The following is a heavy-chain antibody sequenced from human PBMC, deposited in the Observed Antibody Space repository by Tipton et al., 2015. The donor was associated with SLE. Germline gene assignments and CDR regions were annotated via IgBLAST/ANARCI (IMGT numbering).Heavy chain of an antibody. CDR1: GFTFSSYG. CDR3: AKDGAPYYYDSSAFDI. D-gene: IGHD3-22*01. Sequence: SLRLSCAASGFTFSSYGMHWVRQAPGKGLEWVAFIRYDGSNKYYADSVKGRFTISRDNSKNTLYLQMNSLRAEDTAVYYCAKDGAPYYYDSSAFDIWGQGTKVTVSS. V-gene: IGHV3-30*02. J-gene: IGHJ3*02. CDR2: IRYDGSNK.